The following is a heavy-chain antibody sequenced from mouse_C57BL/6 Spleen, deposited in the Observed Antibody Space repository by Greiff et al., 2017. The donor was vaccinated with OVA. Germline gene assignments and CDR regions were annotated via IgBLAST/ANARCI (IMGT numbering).Heavy chain of an antibody. CDR2: INPNNGGT. V-gene: IGHV1-22*01. D-gene: IGHD2-3*01. J-gene: IGHJ1*03. Sequence: VQLQQSGPELVKPGASVKMSCKASGYTFTDYNMHWVKQSHGKSLEWIGYINPNNGGTSYNQKFKGKATLTVNKSSSTAYMELRSLTSEDSAVYYCAREGYDGYSWYFDVWGTGTTVTVSS. CDR3: AREGYDGYSWYFDV. CDR1: GYTFTDYN.